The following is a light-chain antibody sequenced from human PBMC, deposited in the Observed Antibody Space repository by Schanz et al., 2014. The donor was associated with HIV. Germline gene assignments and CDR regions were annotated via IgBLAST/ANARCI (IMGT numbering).Light chain of an antibody. V-gene: IGKV1-5*03. Sequence: DVQMTQSPSTLSASVGDRVTLTCRASQSISNSLAWYQQKPGKAPKLLIYQASSLEAGVSSTFSGSGSGTEFTLTINSLQPADFATYYCQRYNSYSHTFGQGTKLDSK. CDR3: QRYNSYSHT. J-gene: IGKJ2*01. CDR1: QSISNS. CDR2: QAS.